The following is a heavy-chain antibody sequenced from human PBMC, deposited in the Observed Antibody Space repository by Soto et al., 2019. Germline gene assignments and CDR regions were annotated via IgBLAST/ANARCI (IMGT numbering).Heavy chain of an antibody. Sequence: QVQLVESGGGVVQPGTSLRLSCTTAGFTFSNHAMHWVRQAPGKRLEWVAQIWHDGGNKYYADSVRGRFTISRDNSRNMLYVQMNSLRVEDTAVYYCARDGQQLAPYALDVWGQGTSVTVSS. CDR2: IWHDGGNK. J-gene: IGHJ6*02. CDR3: ARDGQQLAPYALDV. D-gene: IGHD6-13*01. V-gene: IGHV3-33*01. CDR1: GFTFSNHA.